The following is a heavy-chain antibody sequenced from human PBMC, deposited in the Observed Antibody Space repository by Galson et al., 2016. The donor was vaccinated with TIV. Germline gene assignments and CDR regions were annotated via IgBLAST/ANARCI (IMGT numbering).Heavy chain of an antibody. D-gene: IGHD4-17*01. J-gene: IGHJ6*02. CDR1: SYSIKSGYY. CDR3: MREGSTVAMHHYFGMDV. Sequence: ETLSLTCVVSSYSIKSGYYWGWVRQPPGKGLQWIGSIYESGTTYSNPSLKSRLTLSVDTSKNEFSLKLSSVTATDTAVYYCMREGSTVAMHHYFGMDVWGQGTSVTVSS. V-gene: IGHV4-38-2*02. CDR2: IYESGTT.